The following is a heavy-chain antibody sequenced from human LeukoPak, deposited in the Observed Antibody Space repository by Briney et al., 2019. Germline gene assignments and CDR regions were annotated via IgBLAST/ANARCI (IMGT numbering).Heavy chain of an antibody. V-gene: IGHV3-48*03. J-gene: IGHJ6*04. CDR1: GFTFSSYE. D-gene: IGHD2-8*01. Sequence: GPLRLSCATSGFTFSSYEMNWVRQAPGKGLEWGSYIISSGLTIYYAASVKGRFTTSRDNANNSLCLQMNSLRADDAAVYYCARDSFNGLDVWGTGTTVTISS. CDR3: ARDSFNGLDV. CDR2: IISSGLTI.